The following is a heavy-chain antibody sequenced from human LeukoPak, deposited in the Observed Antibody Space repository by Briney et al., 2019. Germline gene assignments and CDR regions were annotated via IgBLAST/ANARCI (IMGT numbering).Heavy chain of an antibody. CDR2: INNDESST. J-gene: IGHJ3*02. Sequence: GGSLRLSCAASGFTFSADWMHWVRQAPGKGLVWVSGINNDESSTSYADSLKGRFTISRDNARNTLYLQMNSLRAEDTAVYYCARFRARSGYYGLDIWGQGTMVTVSS. D-gene: IGHD3-22*01. CDR3: ARFRARSGYYGLDI. CDR1: GFTFSADW. V-gene: IGHV3-74*01.